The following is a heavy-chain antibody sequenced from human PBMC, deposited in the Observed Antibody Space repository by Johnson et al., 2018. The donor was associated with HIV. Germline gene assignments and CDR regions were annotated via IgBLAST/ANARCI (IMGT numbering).Heavy chain of an antibody. CDR1: GFTVSSNY. CDR3: ARALADGWFSYDVFDI. D-gene: IGHD3-10*01. Sequence: VQLVESGGGLVQPGGSLRLSCAASGFTVSSNYMSWVRQAPGKGLEWVSVINSGGGTYYADSVTGRFTISRDNSKNTLYLQMNSLRAEDTAVYYCARALADGWFSYDVFDIWGQGTMVTVSS. V-gene: IGHV3-66*01. CDR2: INSGGGT. J-gene: IGHJ3*02.